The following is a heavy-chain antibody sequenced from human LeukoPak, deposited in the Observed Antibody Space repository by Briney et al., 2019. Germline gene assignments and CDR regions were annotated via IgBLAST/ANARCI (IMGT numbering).Heavy chain of an antibody. CDR1: GYTFTEYH. Sequence: SSVKVSCKASGYTFTEYHMHWVRQAPGQGLEWTGWINPNSGGTNYAQKFQGRVTMTRDSSISTAYMELSRLRSDDTAVYYCAKEARGLTSGNDYWGQGTLVTVSS. J-gene: IGHJ4*02. CDR3: AKEARGLTSGNDY. CDR2: INPNSGGT. V-gene: IGHV1-2*02. D-gene: IGHD1-14*01.